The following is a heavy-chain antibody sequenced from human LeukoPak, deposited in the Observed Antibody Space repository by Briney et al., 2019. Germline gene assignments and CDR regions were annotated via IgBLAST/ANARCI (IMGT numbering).Heavy chain of an antibody. V-gene: IGHV3-74*01. CDR3: ARGGSYSLYYYYMDV. Sequence: SGGSLRRSCAASGFTFSSYWMHWVRQAPGKGLVGVSRINSDGSSTSYADSVKGRFTISRDNAKNTLYLQMNSLRAEDTAVYYCARGGSYSLYYYYMDVWGKGTTVTVSS. CDR2: INSDGSST. CDR1: GFTFSSYW. J-gene: IGHJ6*03. D-gene: IGHD1-26*01.